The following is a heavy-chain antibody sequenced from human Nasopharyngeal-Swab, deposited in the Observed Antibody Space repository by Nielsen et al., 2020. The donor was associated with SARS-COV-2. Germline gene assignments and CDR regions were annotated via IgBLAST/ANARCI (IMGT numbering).Heavy chain of an antibody. CDR2: IIPILGIA. V-gene: IGHV1-69*10. Sequence: SVKVSCKASGGTFSSYAISWVRQAPGQGLEWMGGIIPILGIANYAQKFEGRVTITADKSTSTAYMELSSLRSEDTAVYYCARDRGYSSSWYGGNWFDPWGQGTLVTVSS. CDR3: ARDRGYSSSWYGGNWFDP. J-gene: IGHJ5*02. CDR1: GGTFSSYA. D-gene: IGHD6-13*01.